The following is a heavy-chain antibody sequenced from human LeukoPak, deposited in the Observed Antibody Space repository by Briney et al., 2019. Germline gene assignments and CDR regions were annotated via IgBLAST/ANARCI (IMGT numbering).Heavy chain of an antibody. D-gene: IGHD2-8*01. Sequence: MTSETLSLTCGLSGGSISNTNWWSWVRQPPGQGLEWIGEISLTGLTHYNPSLESRVTVSLDKSKNQLSLNLTSVTAADTAVYYCSRENGAFSPFGYWGQGTLVTVLS. CDR1: GGSISNTNW. J-gene: IGHJ4*02. CDR2: ISLTGLT. CDR3: SRENGAFSPFGY. V-gene: IGHV4-4*02.